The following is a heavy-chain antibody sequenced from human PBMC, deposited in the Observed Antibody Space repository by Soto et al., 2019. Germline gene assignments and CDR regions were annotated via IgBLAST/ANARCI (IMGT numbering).Heavy chain of an antibody. J-gene: IGHJ6*02. CDR2: IRSKAYGGTT. CDR1: GFTFGDYA. Sequence: GGSLRLSCTASGFTFGDYAMSWFRQAPGKGLEWVGFIRSKAYGGTTEYAASVKGRFTISRDDSKSIAYLQMNSLKTEDTAVYYFTRRAGHFDWLYGMDVWGQGTTVTVSS. D-gene: IGHD3-9*01. CDR3: TRRAGHFDWLYGMDV. V-gene: IGHV3-49*03.